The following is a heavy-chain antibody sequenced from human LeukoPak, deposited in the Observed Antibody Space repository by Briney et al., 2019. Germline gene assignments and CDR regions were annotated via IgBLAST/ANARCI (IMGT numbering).Heavy chain of an antibody. CDR3: ARDSVQVAAADPYNWFDP. CDR1: GYTFTCYY. J-gene: IGHJ5*02. V-gene: IGHV1-2*02. CDR2: INPNSGGT. D-gene: IGHD6-13*01. Sequence: GASVKVSCKASGYTFTCYYMHWVRQAPGQGLEWMGWINPNSGGTNYAQKFQDRVTMTRDTSISTAYMELSRLRSDDTAVYYCARDSVQVAAADPYNWFDPWGQGTLVTVSS.